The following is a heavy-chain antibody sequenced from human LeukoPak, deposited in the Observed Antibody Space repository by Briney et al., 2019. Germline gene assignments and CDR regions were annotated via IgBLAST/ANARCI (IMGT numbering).Heavy chain of an antibody. J-gene: IGHJ4*02. Sequence: GSSVKVSCKASGGTFSSYAISWVRQAPGQGLEWMGGIIPIFGTANYAQKFQGRVTITADESTSTAYMELSSLRSEDTAAYYCARTVSGYSYAFDYWGQGTLVTVSS. CDR2: IIPIFGTA. V-gene: IGHV1-69*01. CDR1: GGTFSSYA. CDR3: ARTVSGYSYAFDY. D-gene: IGHD5-18*01.